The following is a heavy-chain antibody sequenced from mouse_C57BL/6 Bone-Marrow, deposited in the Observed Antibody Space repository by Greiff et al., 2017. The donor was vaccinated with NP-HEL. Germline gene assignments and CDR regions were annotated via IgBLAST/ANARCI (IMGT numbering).Heavy chain of an antibody. CDR2: INPYNGGT. J-gene: IGHJ3*01. V-gene: IGHV1-19*01. D-gene: IGHD1-1*01. CDR3: ARPYYGSRGWFAY. Sequence: EVQLQQSGPVLVKPGASVKMSCKASGYTFTDYYMNWVKQSHGKILEWIGVINPYNGGTSYNQKFKGKATLTVDKSSSTAYMELNSLTSEDSAVYYCARPYYGSRGWFAYWGQGTLVTVSA. CDR1: GYTFTDYY.